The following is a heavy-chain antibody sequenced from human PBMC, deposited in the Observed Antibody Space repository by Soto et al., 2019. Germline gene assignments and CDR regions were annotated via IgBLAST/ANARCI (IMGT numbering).Heavy chain of an antibody. D-gene: IGHD6-13*01. CDR3: AKDDVSSSWYFFDY. CDR2: ISASGGST. V-gene: IGHV3-23*01. CDR1: GFTFSSYA. Sequence: EVQLLESGGGLVQPGGSLRRSCAASGFTFSSYAMIWVRQAPGKGLEWVAAISASGGSTYFADSVKGRFTISRDNSKNTLYLQMNSRRAEDTAFYYCAKDDVSSSWYFFDYWGQGTLVTVSS. J-gene: IGHJ4*02.